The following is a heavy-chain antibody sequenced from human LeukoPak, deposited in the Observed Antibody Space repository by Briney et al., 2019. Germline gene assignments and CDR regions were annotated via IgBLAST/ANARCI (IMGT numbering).Heavy chain of an antibody. D-gene: IGHD3-10*01. CDR3: AREPYYGSGSYAHFDI. V-gene: IGHV3-23*01. Sequence: GGSLRLSCAPSGFTFSINAMSWVRQAPGKGLEWDSSISGSGDTTYYADSVKGRFTISRDNAKNSLYLQMNSLRAEDKAVYYCAREPYYGSGSYAHFDIWGQGTMVTVSS. J-gene: IGHJ3*02. CDR1: GFTFSINA. CDR2: ISGSGDTT.